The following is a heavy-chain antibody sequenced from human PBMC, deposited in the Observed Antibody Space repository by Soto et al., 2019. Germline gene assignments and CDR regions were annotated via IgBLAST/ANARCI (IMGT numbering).Heavy chain of an antibody. J-gene: IGHJ6*02. V-gene: IGHV1-18*01. CDR1: GGTLSSYA. CDR3: ARESYGVVEPYYYGMYV. D-gene: IGHD3-3*01. Sequence: ASVKVSCKASGGTLSSYAMSWVGQAPGQGLERMGGMIASNGNTNYAQKLQGRVTMTTDTSTSTAYMELRSLRSDDTAVYYCARESYGVVEPYYYGMYVCGQGTTVTVSS. CDR2: MIASNGNT.